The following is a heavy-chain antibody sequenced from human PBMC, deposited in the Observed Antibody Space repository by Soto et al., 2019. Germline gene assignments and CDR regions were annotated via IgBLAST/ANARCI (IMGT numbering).Heavy chain of an antibody. CDR1: GFTFSGYS. Sequence: EVQLVESGGGLVKPGGSLRLSCVASGFTFSGYSINWVRQAPGKGLEWVSYISGPSIYIYYADSVKGRFTISRDNAKSAVYLQMNSVGAEDTAVEYCARGFRNGFSVWGQGATVSVSS. J-gene: IGHJ6*02. V-gene: IGHV3-21*01. CDR2: ISGPSIYI. CDR3: ARGFRNGFSV. D-gene: IGHD2-8*01.